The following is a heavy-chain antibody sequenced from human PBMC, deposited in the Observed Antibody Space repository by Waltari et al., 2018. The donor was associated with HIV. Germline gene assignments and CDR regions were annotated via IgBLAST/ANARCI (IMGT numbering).Heavy chain of an antibody. Sequence: QVQLAESGGGVVQPGGALRLPCYACVSVLSTYVMHWVRQAPGKGLEWVAFIRFDGSNKYYVDSVKGRFTISRDNSKNTLYLQIDSLRAEDTAVYYCAKQWKRPYYGMDAWGQGTTVTVSS. V-gene: IGHV3-30*02. D-gene: IGHD6-19*01. CDR1: VSVLSTYV. CDR2: IRFDGSNK. J-gene: IGHJ6*02. CDR3: AKQWKRPYYGMDA.